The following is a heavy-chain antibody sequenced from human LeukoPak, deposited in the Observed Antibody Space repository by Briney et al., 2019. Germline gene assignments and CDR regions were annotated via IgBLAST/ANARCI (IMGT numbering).Heavy chain of an antibody. J-gene: IGHJ4*02. CDR3: ARDRYFPWFGELYYFDY. Sequence: ASVKVSCKASGYTFTSYGISWVRQAPGQGLEWMGWISAYNGNTNYAQKLQGRVTMTTDTSTSTAYMELRSLRSDDTAVYYCARDRYFPWFGELYYFDYWGQGTLVTVSS. V-gene: IGHV1-18*01. CDR1: GYTFTSYG. CDR2: ISAYNGNT. D-gene: IGHD3-10*01.